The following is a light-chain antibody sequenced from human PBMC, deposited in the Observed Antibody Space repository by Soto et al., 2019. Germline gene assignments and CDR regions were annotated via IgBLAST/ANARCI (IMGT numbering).Light chain of an antibody. CDR1: QNISSY. V-gene: IGKV1-39*01. J-gene: IGKJ1*01. CDR3: QQSYSTHRT. Sequence: DIQMTQSPSSLSASVGDRVTIPCRASQNISSYLNWYQQKPGKAPKLLIYAASSLQNGVPSWFSGSGSGIDFTLTISSLQPEDFATYYCQQSYSTHRTFGQGTKVEIK. CDR2: AAS.